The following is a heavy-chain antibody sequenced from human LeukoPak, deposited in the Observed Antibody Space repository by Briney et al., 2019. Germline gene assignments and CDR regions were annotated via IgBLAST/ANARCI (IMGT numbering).Heavy chain of an antibody. D-gene: IGHD3-3*01. CDR1: GGSLSSDDYY. CDR2: IYYSGST. CDR3: ARVLAGHNWFDP. Sequence: SQTLSLTCTVSGGSLSSDDYYWRWLRQPPGTGLVWIGYIYYSGSTYYNPSLKSRVTISVDTSKNQFSLKLSSVTAADTAVYYCARVLAGHNWFDPWGQGTLVTVSS. J-gene: IGHJ5*02. V-gene: IGHV4-30-4*01.